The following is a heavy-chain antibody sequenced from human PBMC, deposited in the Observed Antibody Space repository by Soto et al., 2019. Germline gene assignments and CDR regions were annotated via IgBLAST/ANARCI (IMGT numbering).Heavy chain of an antibody. D-gene: IGHD3-10*01. CDR3: ASSGPPAGS. V-gene: IGHV1-18*01. J-gene: IGHJ5*02. CDR2: ISAYNGNT. Sequence: QVQLVQSGAEVKKPGASVKVSCKASGYTFTSYAISWVRQAPGQGLEWMGWISAYNGNTNYAQKLQGRVTMTTDTATPTADMELRTLRSDDTTVYNCASSGPPAGSWCKGNLVSVPS. CDR1: GYTFTSYA.